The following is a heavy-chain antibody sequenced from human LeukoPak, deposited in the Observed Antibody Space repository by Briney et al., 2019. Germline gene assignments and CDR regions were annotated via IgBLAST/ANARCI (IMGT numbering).Heavy chain of an antibody. CDR2: INPNSGGT. J-gene: IGHJ6*04. CDR3: ARAIYDILTGYGPDYYGMDV. V-gene: IGHV1-2*04. CDR1: GYTFTGYY. Sequence: GSVKVSCKASGYTFTGYYMHWVRQAPGQGLEWMGWINPNSGGTNYAQKFQGWVTMTRDTSISTACMELSRLRSDDTAVYYCARAIYDILTGYGPDYYGMDVWGKGTTVTVSS. D-gene: IGHD3-9*01.